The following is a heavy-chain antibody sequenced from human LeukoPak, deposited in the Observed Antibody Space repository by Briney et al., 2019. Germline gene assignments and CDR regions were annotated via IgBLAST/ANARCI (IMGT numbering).Heavy chain of an antibody. CDR1: GGSISSGGYY. CDR3: ARGRPSPAVWLKPHFDY. Sequence: SETLSLTCTVSGGSISSGGYYWSWIRQPPGKGLEWIGEINHSGSTNYNPSLKSRVTISVDTSKNQFSLKLSSVTAADTAVYYCARGRPSPAVWLKPHFDYWGQGTLVTVSS. CDR2: INHSGST. V-gene: IGHV4-39*07. J-gene: IGHJ4*02. D-gene: IGHD3-16*01.